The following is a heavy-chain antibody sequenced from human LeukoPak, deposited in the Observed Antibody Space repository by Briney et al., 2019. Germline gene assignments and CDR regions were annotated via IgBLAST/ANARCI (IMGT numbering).Heavy chain of an antibody. CDR1: GGSIKSSNFY. CDR2: IYYGGST. CDR3: ARPYDNSPG. Sequence: PSETLSLTCTVSGGSIKSSNFYWVWIRQPPGKGLGWIGSIYYGGSTYYNPSLKSRVTMSVDTSKNQFSLKLTSVTAADTAVYYCARPYDNSPGWGQGTLVTVSS. J-gene: IGHJ4*02. D-gene: IGHD1-1*01. V-gene: IGHV4-39*01.